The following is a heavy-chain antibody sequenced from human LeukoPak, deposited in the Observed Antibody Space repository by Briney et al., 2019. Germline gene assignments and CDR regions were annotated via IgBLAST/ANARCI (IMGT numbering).Heavy chain of an antibody. CDR3: AKETVIVVVPAASPYMDV. D-gene: IGHD2-2*01. V-gene: IGHV3-43*02. J-gene: IGHJ6*03. CDR1: GFTFDDYA. Sequence: PGGSLRLSCAASGFTFDDYAMHWVRQAPGKGLEWVSLVSGDGGSTYYADSVKGRFTISRDNSKNSLYLQMNSLRAEDTAVYYCAKETVIVVVPAASPYMDVWGKGTTVTVSS. CDR2: VSGDGGST.